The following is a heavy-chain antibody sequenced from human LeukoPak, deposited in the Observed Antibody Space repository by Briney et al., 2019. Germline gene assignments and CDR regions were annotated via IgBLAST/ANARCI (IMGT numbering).Heavy chain of an antibody. CDR3: ARDQSDSSGWFGDAFDI. J-gene: IGHJ3*02. D-gene: IGHD6-19*01. Sequence: SETLSLTCTVSDGSISSYYWSWIRQPPGKGLEWIGYIYYSGSTNYNPSLKSRVTISVDTSKNQFSLKLSSVTAADTAVYYCARDQSDSSGWFGDAFDIWGQGTMVTVSS. CDR2: IYYSGST. V-gene: IGHV4-59*01. CDR1: DGSISSYY.